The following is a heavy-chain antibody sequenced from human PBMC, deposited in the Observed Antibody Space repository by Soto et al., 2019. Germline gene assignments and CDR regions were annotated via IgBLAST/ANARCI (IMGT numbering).Heavy chain of an antibody. CDR3: ARLFSTSSSEYFDL. V-gene: IGHV5-51*01. CDR2: IYPDDSDS. CDR1: GYSFDRHW. J-gene: IGHJ4*02. Sequence: HGESLKISCKVSGYSFDRHWIGWVRQMPGEGLEWMGVIYPDDSDSRYSPSFEGLVTISADKSISTAYLQWSSLKASDTAMYYCARLFSTSSSEYFDLWGQGTLVTVSS. D-gene: IGHD6-6*01.